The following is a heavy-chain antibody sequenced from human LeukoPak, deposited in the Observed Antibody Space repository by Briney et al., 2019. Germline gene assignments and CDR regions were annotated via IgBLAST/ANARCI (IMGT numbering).Heavy chain of an antibody. CDR2: IIGSGGST. D-gene: IGHD7-27*01. Sequence: GGSLRLSCVVSGFTFSSYAMSWVRQAPGKGLEWVSVIIGSGGSTYYADSVKGRFTISRDNSKNTPYLQMNSLRAEDTAVYYCAKDKNWAFDYWGQGTLVTVSP. CDR1: GFTFSSYA. CDR3: AKDKNWAFDY. J-gene: IGHJ4*02. V-gene: IGHV3-23*01.